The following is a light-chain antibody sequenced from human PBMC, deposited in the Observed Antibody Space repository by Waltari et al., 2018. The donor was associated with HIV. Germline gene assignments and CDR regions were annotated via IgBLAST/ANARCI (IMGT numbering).Light chain of an antibody. CDR1: SPHIGSNT. CDR2: SNN. J-gene: IGLJ2*01. V-gene: IGLV1-44*01. CDR3: AAWDDSLNGVV. Sequence: QSVLTQPPSASGTPGQRVTISCSGSSPHIGSNTVHWYQQLPGTAPKLLIYSNNQRPSGVADRFSGSKSGTSASLAISGLQSEDEADYYCAAWDDSLNGVVFGGGTKLTVL.